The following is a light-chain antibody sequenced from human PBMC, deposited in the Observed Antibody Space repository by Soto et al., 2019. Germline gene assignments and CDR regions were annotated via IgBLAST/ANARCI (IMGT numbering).Light chain of an antibody. CDR1: SSDVGGYNY. CDR2: EVS. V-gene: IGLV2-8*01. Sequence: QSALTQPPSASGSPGQSVTISCTGTSSDVGGYNYVSWYQQHPGKAPKLMIYEVSKRPSGVPDRFSCSKSGNTASLTVSGLQAEDEAHYYCSSYAGSNNLVFGGGTKLTVL. CDR3: SSYAGSNNLV. J-gene: IGLJ2*01.